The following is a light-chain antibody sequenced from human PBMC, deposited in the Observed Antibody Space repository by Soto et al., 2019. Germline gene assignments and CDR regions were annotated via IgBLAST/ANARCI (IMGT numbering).Light chain of an antibody. CDR3: SSYTKSHSWV. J-gene: IGLJ3*02. CDR2: DVT. Sequence: QSALTQPASVSGSPGQSITISCTGTDSDVGGYDFVSWYQQHPDKAPKLMIFDVTNRPSGVSSRFSGSKSGNTASLTISGLQAEDEADYYCSSYTKSHSWVFGGGTKLTVL. CDR1: DSDVGGYDF. V-gene: IGLV2-14*01.